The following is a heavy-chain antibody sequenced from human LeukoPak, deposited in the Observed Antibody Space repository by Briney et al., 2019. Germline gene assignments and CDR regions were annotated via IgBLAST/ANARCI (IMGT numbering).Heavy chain of an antibody. CDR1: GGSISSYY. Sequence: SETLSLICTVSGGSISSYYWSWIRQPPGKGLEWIGYIYTSGSTNYNPSLKSRVTISVDTSKNQFSLKLSSVTAADTAVYYCARGYYGSGSHCCHMDVWGKGTTITVS. CDR3: ARGYYGSGSHCCHMDV. D-gene: IGHD3-10*01. CDR2: IYTSGST. V-gene: IGHV4-4*09. J-gene: IGHJ6*03.